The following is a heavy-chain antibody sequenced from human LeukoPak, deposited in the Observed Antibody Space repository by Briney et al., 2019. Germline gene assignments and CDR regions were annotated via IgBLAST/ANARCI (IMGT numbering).Heavy chain of an antibody. J-gene: IGHJ1*01. CDR2: IHHSGST. Sequence: SQTLSLTCTVSGGSISSGGYYWSWIRQPPGKGLEWIGNIHHSGSTYYNPSLKSRVTISVDTSKNQLSLKLSSVTAADTAVYYCARVAAGIGFFQHWGQGTLVTVSS. CDR1: GGSISSGGYY. CDR3: ARVAAGIGFFQH. V-gene: IGHV4-30-2*01. D-gene: IGHD6-13*01.